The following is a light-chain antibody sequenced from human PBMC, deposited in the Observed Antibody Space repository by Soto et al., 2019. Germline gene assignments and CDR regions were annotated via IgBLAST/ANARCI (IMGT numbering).Light chain of an antibody. Sequence: EIVMTQSPATLSVSPGERATLSCRASQSVSSNLAWYKQKPGQAPRLLIYGASTRATSIPARFSGSGSGTEFTLTISSLQSEDFAVYYCQQYNNRPTFGQGTKVDIK. CDR2: GAS. CDR3: QQYNNRPT. CDR1: QSVSSN. J-gene: IGKJ1*01. V-gene: IGKV3-15*01.